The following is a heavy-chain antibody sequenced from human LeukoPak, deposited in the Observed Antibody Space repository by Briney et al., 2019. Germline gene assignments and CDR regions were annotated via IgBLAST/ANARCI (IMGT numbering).Heavy chain of an antibody. V-gene: IGHV4-34*01. Sequence: PSETLSLTCSVYGGSFNNYYWSWIRQPPGKGLEWIGQINHSGSTKYNPSLKSRVTISLDTSQNQFSLNLSSVTAADTAVYYCARGYCSGGSCYRLEYYFDYWGQGTLVTVSS. CDR1: GGSFNNYY. CDR2: INHSGST. CDR3: ARGYCSGGSCYRLEYYFDY. D-gene: IGHD2-15*01. J-gene: IGHJ4*02.